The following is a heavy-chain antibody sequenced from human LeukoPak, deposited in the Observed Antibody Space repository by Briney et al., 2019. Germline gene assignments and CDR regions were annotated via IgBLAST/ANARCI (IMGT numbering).Heavy chain of an antibody. CDR2: INHSGST. D-gene: IGHD2-21*02. J-gene: IGHJ4*02. Sequence: KSSETLSLTCAVYGGSCSGYYGSGFRQPPAKGLEGSGEINHSGSTNYNPSLKSRVTISVDTSKNQFSLKLSSVTAADTAVYYCASNPLTYCGGDCSTLTDYWGQGTLVTVSS. CDR1: GGSCSGYY. V-gene: IGHV4-34*01. CDR3: ASNPLTYCGGDCSTLTDY.